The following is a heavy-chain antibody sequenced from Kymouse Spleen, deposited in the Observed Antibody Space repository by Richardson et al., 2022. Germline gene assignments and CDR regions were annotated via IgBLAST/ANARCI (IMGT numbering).Heavy chain of an antibody. CDR3: AKDKLNYDAFDI. D-gene: IGHD1-7*01. CDR1: GFTFDDYA. CDR2: ISWNSGSI. J-gene: IGHJ3*02. Sequence: EVQLVESGGGLVQPGRSLRLSCAASGFTFDDYAMHWVRQAPGKGLEWVSGISWNSGSIGYADSVKGRFTISRDNAKNSLYLQMNSLRAEDTALYYCAKDKLNYDAFDIWGQGTMVTVSS. V-gene: IGHV3-9*01.